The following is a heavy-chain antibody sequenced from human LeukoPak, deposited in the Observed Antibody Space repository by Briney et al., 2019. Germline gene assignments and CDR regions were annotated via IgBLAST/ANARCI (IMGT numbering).Heavy chain of an antibody. D-gene: IGHD3-10*01. CDR3: ARDRSPYGSGSGFDY. CDR1: GYTFTGYY. J-gene: IGHJ4*02. V-gene: IGHV1-2*02. Sequence: ASVEVSCKASGYTFTGYYMHWVRQAPGQGLEWMGWINPNSGGTNYAQKFQGRVTMTRDTSISTAYMELSRLRSDDTAVYYCARDRSPYGSGSGFDYWGQGTLVTVSS. CDR2: INPNSGGT.